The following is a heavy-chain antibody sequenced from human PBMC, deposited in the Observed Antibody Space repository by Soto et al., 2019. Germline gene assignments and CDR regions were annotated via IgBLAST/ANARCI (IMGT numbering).Heavy chain of an antibody. CDR3: FRGGVTSRTFDY. V-gene: IGHV5-51*01. Sequence: GESLKISCKASGYIIKNYWIGWVRQMPGQGLEWMGIIFPDDSDTRYSPSFQGHVTISVDKSISTAYVQWSSLKASDSAIYYCFRGGVTSRTFDYWGQGTLVTVS. CDR1: GYIIKNYW. D-gene: IGHD3-16*01. CDR2: IFPDDSDT. J-gene: IGHJ4*02.